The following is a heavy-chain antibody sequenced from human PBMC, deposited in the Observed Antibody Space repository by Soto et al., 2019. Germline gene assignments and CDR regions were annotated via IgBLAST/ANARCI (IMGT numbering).Heavy chain of an antibody. CDR1: GFTFSSYA. Sequence: GGSLRLSCAASGFTFSSYAMSWVRQAPGKGLEWVSAISGSGGSTYYADSVKGRFTISGDNSKNTLYLQMNSLRAEDTAVYYCAKELLLWFGEFDTYLDYWGQGTLVTVSS. V-gene: IGHV3-23*01. J-gene: IGHJ4*02. D-gene: IGHD3-10*01. CDR2: ISGSGGST. CDR3: AKELLLWFGEFDTYLDY.